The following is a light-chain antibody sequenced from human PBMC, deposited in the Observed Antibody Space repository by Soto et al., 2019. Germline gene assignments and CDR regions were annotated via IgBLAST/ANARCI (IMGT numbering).Light chain of an antibody. J-gene: IGLJ1*01. CDR1: SSDVGGYDY. CDR3: CSYAGNLYV. V-gene: IGLV2-11*01. CDR2: DVT. Sequence: QSVLTQPRSVSGSPGQSVTISCTGTSSDVGGYDYVSWYQQHPGKAPKLMIYDVTKRPSGVPDRFSGSKSGDTASLTISGLQAEDEADYYCCSYAGNLYVFGTGTKLTVL.